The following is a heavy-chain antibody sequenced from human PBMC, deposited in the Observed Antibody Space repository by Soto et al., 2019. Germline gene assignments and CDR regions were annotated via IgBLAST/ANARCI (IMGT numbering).Heavy chain of an antibody. Sequence: PGGSLRLSCAASGVSSSNFYRTWVGPAPGKGLKWVANTRQVARDKVYVDSVKGRFTISRDNAKSSLYLQMNSLRADDKAVYYYAGGSYWLFDSWG. V-gene: IGHV3-7*04. CDR1: GVSSSNFY. CDR3: AGGSYWLFDS. D-gene: IGHD3-10*01. J-gene: IGHJ4*01. CDR2: TRQVARDK.